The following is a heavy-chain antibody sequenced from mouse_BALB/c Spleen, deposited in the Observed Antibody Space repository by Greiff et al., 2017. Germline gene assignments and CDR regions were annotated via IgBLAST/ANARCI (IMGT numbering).Heavy chain of an antibody. D-gene: IGHD1-1*01. V-gene: IGHV5-4*02. CDR1: GFTFSDYY. CDR3: ARAAYYYFDY. Sequence: EVKLMESGGGLVKPGGSLKLSCAASGFTFSDYYMYWVRQTPEKRLEWVATISDGGSYTYYPDSVKGRFTISRDNAKNNLYLQMSSLKSEDTAMYYCARAAYYYFDYWGQGTTLTVSS. CDR2: ISDGGSYT. J-gene: IGHJ2*01.